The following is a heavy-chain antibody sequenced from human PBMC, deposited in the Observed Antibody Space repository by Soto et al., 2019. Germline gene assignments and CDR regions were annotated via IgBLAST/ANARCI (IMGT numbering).Heavy chain of an antibody. CDR2: INAGNGNT. Sequence: ASVKVSCKASGYTFASYTMHWVRQDPGQRLEWMGWINAGNGNTKYSQKFQGRVTMTRDTSASTAYMQLSSLRSEDTAVYYCAREVGYCNVGSCYTYFHHWGQGTLVTVSS. CDR3: AREVGYCNVGSCYTYFHH. J-gene: IGHJ1*01. D-gene: IGHD2-15*01. CDR1: GYTFASYT. V-gene: IGHV1-3*01.